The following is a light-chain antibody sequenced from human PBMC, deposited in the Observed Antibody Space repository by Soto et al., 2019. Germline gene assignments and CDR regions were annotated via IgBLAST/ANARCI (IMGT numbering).Light chain of an antibody. CDR1: SSDVGGYNY. V-gene: IGLV2-14*01. J-gene: IGLJ1*01. CDR2: DVS. Sequence: QSVLTQPASVSGSPGQSITISCTGTSSDVGGYNYVSWYQQHPGKAPKLMIYDVSNRPSGVCNRFSGSKSGNTASLTISGLQAEDEADYYCSSYTSSSSPLYVFGTGTKLTVL. CDR3: SSYTSSSSPLYV.